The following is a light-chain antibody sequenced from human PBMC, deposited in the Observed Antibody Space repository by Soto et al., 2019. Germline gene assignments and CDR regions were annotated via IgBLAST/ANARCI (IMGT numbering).Light chain of an antibody. V-gene: IGKV1-39*01. CDR3: QQSYNTPPMYT. Sequence: DIQMTQSPSSLSASVGDRVTITCRASQSISSYLNWYQQKPGKAHKLLIYAASSLQSGVPSRFSGSGSGTDFTLTISSLQPEDFATYYCQQSYNTPPMYTFGQGTKLEIK. J-gene: IGKJ2*01. CDR2: AAS. CDR1: QSISSY.